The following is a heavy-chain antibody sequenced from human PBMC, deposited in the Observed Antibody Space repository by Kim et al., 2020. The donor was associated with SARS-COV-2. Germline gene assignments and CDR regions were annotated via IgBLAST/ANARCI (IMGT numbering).Heavy chain of an antibody. CDR2: INHSGST. J-gene: IGHJ6*03. D-gene: IGHD2-2*01. V-gene: IGHV4-34*01. CDR3: ASLVVPAASHYYYYYMDV. Sequence: SETLSLTCAVYGGSFSGYYWSWIRQPPGKGLEWIGEINHSGSTNYNPSLKSRVTISVDTSKNQFSLKLSSVTAADTAVYYCASLVVPAASHYYYYYMDVWGKGTTVTVSS. CDR1: GGSFSGYY.